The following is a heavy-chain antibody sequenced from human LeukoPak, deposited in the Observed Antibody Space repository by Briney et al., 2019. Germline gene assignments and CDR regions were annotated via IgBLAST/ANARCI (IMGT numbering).Heavy chain of an antibody. Sequence: GGSLRLSCAASGFTFSIYPMSCVRQAPGKGLEWVSAISGSGVSIYNADSVKRRFTISRDNSKNTLCLQMNSLRAEDTSVYYCAKDLFDSVAPSAFDIWGQGTMVSVSS. CDR2: ISGSGVSI. J-gene: IGHJ3*02. V-gene: IGHV3-23*01. CDR1: GFTFSIYP. CDR3: AKDLFDSVAPSAFDI. D-gene: IGHD3-3*01.